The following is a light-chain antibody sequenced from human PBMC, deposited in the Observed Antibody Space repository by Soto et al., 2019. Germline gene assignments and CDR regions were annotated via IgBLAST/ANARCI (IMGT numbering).Light chain of an antibody. CDR1: QSVSSNY. J-gene: IGKJ2*01. V-gene: IGKV3-20*01. CDR2: GIS. CDR3: QQYGRSPHT. Sequence: EIVLTQSPGTLSLSPGERAILFCRASQSVSSNYFAWYQQKPGQPPRLLIFGISNRATGIPDRFSGSGSGTDFSLTISRLKPEDFAVYYCQQYGRSPHTFCQGTKLEI.